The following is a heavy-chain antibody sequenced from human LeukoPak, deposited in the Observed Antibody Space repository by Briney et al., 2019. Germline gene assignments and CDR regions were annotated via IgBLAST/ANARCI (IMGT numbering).Heavy chain of an antibody. V-gene: IGHV4-39*07. CDR2: IYYSGST. J-gene: IGHJ6*03. D-gene: IGHD3-3*01. CDR1: GGSISSSSYY. Sequence: SETLSLTCTVSGGSISSSSYYWGWIRQPPGKGLEWIGSIYYSGSTYYNPSLKSRVTISVDTSKNQFSLKLSSVTAADTAVYYCARGGGGYDFWSGYYTGHYYYYMDVWGKGTTVTVSS. CDR3: ARGGGGYDFWSGYYTGHYYYYMDV.